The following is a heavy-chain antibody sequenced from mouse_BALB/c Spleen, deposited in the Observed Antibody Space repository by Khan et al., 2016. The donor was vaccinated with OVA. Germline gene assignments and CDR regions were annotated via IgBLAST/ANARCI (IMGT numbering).Heavy chain of an antibody. D-gene: IGHD1-1*01. Sequence: EVKLLESGAEFVRSGASVKLSCTASGFNIKDHYMHWVKQRPEQGLEWIGRIAPANGNIEYDPKFQGKATITADTSSNTAHLQLSSLTSEDTAVYCCVRSPGSSVYWGQGTLVTVSA. CDR2: IAPANGNI. V-gene: IGHV14-3*02. J-gene: IGHJ3*01. CDR1: GFNIKDHY. CDR3: VRSPGSSVY.